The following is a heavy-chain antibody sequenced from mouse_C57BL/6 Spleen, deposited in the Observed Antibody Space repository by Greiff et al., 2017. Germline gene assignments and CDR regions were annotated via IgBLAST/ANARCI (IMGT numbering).Heavy chain of an antibody. CDR3: TVPQAYYSNYFWYFDV. J-gene: IGHJ1*03. CDR1: GFTFSNYW. D-gene: IGHD2-5*01. CDR2: IRLKSDNYAT. V-gene: IGHV6-3*01. Sequence: EVQLQESGGGLVQPGGSLKLSCVASGFTFSNYWMNWVRQSPEKGLEWVAQIRLKSDNYATHYAESVKGRFTISRDDSKSSVYLQMNNLRAEDTGIYYCTVPQAYYSNYFWYFDVWGTETTVTVSS.